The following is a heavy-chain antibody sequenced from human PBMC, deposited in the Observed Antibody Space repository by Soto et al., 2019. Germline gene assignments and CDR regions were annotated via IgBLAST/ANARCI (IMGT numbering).Heavy chain of an antibody. V-gene: IGHV3-33*01. CDR3: ARKIQVDVSSAIYYYYYGMDV. J-gene: IGHJ6*02. CDR1: GFTFRNYG. Sequence: QVQLVESGGGVVQPGRSLRLSCAASGFTFRNYGMHWVRQAPGKGLVWVAVRWYDGSNKYYADSVKGRFTISRDNSKNALYLQMNRLRAEDTAVYYCARKIQVDVSSAIYYYYYGMDVWGQGTTVTVSS. D-gene: IGHD5-12*01. CDR2: RWYDGSNK.